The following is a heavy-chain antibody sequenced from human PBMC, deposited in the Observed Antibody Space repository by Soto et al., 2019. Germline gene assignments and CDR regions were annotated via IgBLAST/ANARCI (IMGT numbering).Heavy chain of an antibody. CDR2: IYPGDSDT. CDR1: GYSFTSYW. V-gene: IGHV5-51*01. D-gene: IGHD3-22*01. J-gene: IGHJ4*02. CDR3: ALSRTNYDSSGYYYYYFDY. Sequence: PGESLKISCKGSGYSFTSYWIGWVRQMPGKGLEWMGIIYPGDSDTRYSPSFQGQVTISADKSISTAYLQWSSLKASDTAMYYCALSRTNYDSSGYYYYYFDYWGQGTLVTVSS.